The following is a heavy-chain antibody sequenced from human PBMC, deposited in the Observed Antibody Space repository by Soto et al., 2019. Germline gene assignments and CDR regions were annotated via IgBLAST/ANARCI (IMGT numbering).Heavy chain of an antibody. CDR1: GGSISSGGYY. J-gene: IGHJ5*02. CDR2: IYYSGST. V-gene: IGHV4-31*03. CDR3: AREAYYYDSSGYHTWFDP. D-gene: IGHD3-22*01. Sequence: SETLSLTCTVSGGSISSGGYYWSWIRQHPGKGLEWIGYIYYSGSTYYNPSLKSRVTISVDTSKNQFSLKLSSVTAADTAVYYCAREAYYYDSSGYHTWFDPWGQGALVTVSS.